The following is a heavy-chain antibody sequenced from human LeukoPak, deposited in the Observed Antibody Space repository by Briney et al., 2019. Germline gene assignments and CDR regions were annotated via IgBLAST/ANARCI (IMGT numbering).Heavy chain of an antibody. CDR3: ARGATAKWFDP. CDR1: GGSFSGYY. V-gene: IGHV4-34*01. J-gene: IGHJ5*02. D-gene: IGHD5-24*01. Sequence: KPSETLSLTCAVYGGSFSGYYWSWIRQPPGKGLEWIGEINHSGSTNYNPSLKSRVTISVDTSKNQFSLKLSSVTAADTAVYYCARGATAKWFDPWGQGTLVTVSS. CDR2: INHSGST.